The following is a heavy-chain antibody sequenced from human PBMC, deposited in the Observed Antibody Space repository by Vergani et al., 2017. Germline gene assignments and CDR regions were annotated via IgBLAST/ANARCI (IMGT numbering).Heavy chain of an antibody. D-gene: IGHD2-2*01. CDR3: ASGGYGSSTSCYGYVQH. CDR2: INPNSGGT. J-gene: IGHJ1*01. CDR1: GYTFTGYY. V-gene: IGHV1-2*02. Sequence: QVQLVQSGAEVKKPGASVKVSCKASGYTFTGYYMHWVRQAPGQGLEWMGWINPNSGGTNYAQKFQGRVTMTRDTSISTSYMELSRLRADDTAVYYCASGGYGSSTSCYGYVQHWGQGTLVTVSS.